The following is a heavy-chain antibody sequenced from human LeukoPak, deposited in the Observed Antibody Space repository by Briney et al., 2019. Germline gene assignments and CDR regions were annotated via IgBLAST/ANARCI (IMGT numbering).Heavy chain of an antibody. CDR2: INHSGST. J-gene: IGHJ4*02. Sequence: SETLSLTCAVYGGSFSGYYWSWIRQPPGKGLEWIGEINHSGSTNYNPSLKSLVTISVDTSKNQFSLKLSSVTAADTAVYYCATNCGGDCSLDYWGQGTLVTVSS. CDR3: ATNCGGDCSLDY. CDR1: GGSFSGYY. D-gene: IGHD2-21*02. V-gene: IGHV4-34*01.